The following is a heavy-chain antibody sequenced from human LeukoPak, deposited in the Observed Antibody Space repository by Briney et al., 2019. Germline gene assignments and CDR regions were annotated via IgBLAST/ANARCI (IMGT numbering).Heavy chain of an antibody. Sequence: GGSLRLSCAASGFTFSDYAMHWVRQAPGKGLEWVAVISKDGSDKYYPGSVRGRFTISRDNSKNTIYLQMDSLRAEETAIYYCARDYWWNYDYWGQGTLVTVSS. J-gene: IGHJ4*02. CDR1: GFTFSDYA. D-gene: IGHD1-7*01. CDR2: ISKDGSDK. V-gene: IGHV3-30-3*01. CDR3: ARDYWWNYDY.